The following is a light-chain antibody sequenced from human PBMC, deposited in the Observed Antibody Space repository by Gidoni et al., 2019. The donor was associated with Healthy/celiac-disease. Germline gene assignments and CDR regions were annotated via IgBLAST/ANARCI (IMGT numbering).Light chain of an antibody. J-gene: IGKJ2*01. CDR1: QSVLYSSNHKNY. CDR3: QQYYSTPPT. CDR2: WAS. V-gene: IGKV4-1*01. Sequence: DIVMTQSPDSLAVSLGERSTINCKSSQSVLYSSNHKNYLAWYQQKPGQPPTLLIYWASTRESGVPDRFSGSGSGTDFTLTISSLQAEDVAVYYCQQYYSTPPTFGQGTKLEIK.